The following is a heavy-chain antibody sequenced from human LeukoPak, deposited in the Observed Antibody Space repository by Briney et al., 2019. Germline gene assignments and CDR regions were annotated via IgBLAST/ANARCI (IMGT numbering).Heavy chain of an antibody. CDR2: SSSNGGST. CDR1: GLIFRNYA. CDR3: VNQISGWVY. Sequence: GGSLRLSCAASGLIFRNYAMHWVRQAPGKGLEYVSGSSSNGGSTYYADSVKGRFTISRDNSKNTLYLQMSSLRPEDTAVYYCVNQISGWVYWGQGTLVTVSS. D-gene: IGHD6-19*01. V-gene: IGHV3-64D*06. J-gene: IGHJ4*02.